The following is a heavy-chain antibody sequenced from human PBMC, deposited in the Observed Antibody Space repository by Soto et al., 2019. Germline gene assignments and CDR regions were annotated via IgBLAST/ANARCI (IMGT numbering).Heavy chain of an antibody. V-gene: IGHV1-3*01. CDR2: VNGGNGNT. J-gene: IGHJ4*02. CDR1: GYTFTSYA. D-gene: IGHD6-19*01. CDR3: ARGIAVAGNY. Sequence: QVQLVQSGAEVKKPGASVKVSCKASGYTFTSYAMHWVRQAPGQSLEWMGWVNGGNGNTKYSQKFQDRVTMTRDTSASTAYMELSSLRSEDTAVYYCARGIAVAGNYWGQGTLVTVSS.